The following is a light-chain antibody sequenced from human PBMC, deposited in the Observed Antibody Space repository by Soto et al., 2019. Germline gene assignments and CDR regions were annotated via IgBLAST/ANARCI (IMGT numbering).Light chain of an antibody. V-gene: IGLV1-40*01. CDR2: GNI. J-gene: IGLJ2*01. CDR1: RSDIGAGYD. CDR3: QSYDSTLTVV. Sequence: QYVLTQPPSVSGAPGQRVTISCTGSRSDIGAGYDVHWYQQVPGTAPKLLIYGNINRPSGVPDRFSGSKSGTSASLAITGLQADDEADYYCQSYDSTLTVVFGGGTKLTVL.